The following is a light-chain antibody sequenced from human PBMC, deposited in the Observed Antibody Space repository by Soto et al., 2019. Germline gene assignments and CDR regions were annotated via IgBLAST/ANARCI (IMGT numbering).Light chain of an antibody. Sequence: QSALTQPASVSGSPGQSITISCTGTSSDVGNYKYVSWYQQHPGKAPKLMIYEGFKRPSGVSNRFSGSKSGSTASLTISGLQAEDEADYYCCSYAGRSTWDVVFGGGTKLTVL. CDR1: SSDVGNYKY. V-gene: IGLV2-23*01. CDR2: EGF. J-gene: IGLJ2*01. CDR3: CSYAGRSTWDVV.